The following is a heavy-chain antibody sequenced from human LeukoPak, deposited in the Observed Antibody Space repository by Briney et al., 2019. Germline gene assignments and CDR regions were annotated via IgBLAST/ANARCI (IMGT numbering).Heavy chain of an antibody. J-gene: IGHJ6*03. CDR3: ARHGANYYYYYMDV. D-gene: IGHD3-16*01. CDR2: ISGSGSST. V-gene: IGHV3-23*01. CDR1: GFTFSNYA. Sequence: GGSLRLSCAASGFTFSNYAMSWVRQAPGKGLEWVSPISGSGSSTYYAASAKGRFTISRDNSKNTLYLQMNSLRAEDTAVYYCARHGANYYYYYMDVWGKGTTVTVSS.